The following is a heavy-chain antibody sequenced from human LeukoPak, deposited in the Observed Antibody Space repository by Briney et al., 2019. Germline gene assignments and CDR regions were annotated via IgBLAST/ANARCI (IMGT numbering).Heavy chain of an antibody. Sequence: GGSLRLSCAASGFTFSSYGMSWVRQAPGKGLEWVSAISGSGGSTYYADSVKGRFTISRDNSKNTLYLQMNSLRAEDTAVYYCAKELLVSGLGITMIVVGTDAFDIWGQGTMVTVSS. J-gene: IGHJ3*02. CDR3: AKELLVSGLGITMIVVGTDAFDI. CDR2: ISGSGGST. V-gene: IGHV3-23*01. CDR1: GFTFSSYG. D-gene: IGHD3-22*01.